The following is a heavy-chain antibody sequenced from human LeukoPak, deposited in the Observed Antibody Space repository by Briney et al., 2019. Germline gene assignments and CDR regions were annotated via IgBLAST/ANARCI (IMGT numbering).Heavy chain of an antibody. CDR2: IYYSGST. Sequence: SQTLSLTCTVSGGSISSGGYYWSWIRQHPGKGLEWIGYIYYSGSTYYNPSLKSRVTISVDTSKNQFSLKLSSVTAADTAVYYCARGGDGQDVPGSLDYWGQGTLVTVSS. CDR1: GGSISSGGYY. D-gene: IGHD5-24*01. CDR3: ARGGDGQDVPGSLDY. V-gene: IGHV4-31*03. J-gene: IGHJ4*02.